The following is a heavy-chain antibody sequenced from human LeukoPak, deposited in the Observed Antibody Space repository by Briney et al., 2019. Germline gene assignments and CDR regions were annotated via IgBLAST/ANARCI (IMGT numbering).Heavy chain of an antibody. CDR1: GGSISSYY. J-gene: IGHJ6*02. V-gene: IGHV4-59*12. CDR3: ARGPPPYSSSWYSVYYYYYGMDV. D-gene: IGHD6-13*01. Sequence: SETLSLTCTVSGGSISSYYWSWIRQPPGKGLEWIGYIYYSGSTNYNPSLKSRVTISVDTSKNQFSLKLSSVTAADTAVYYCARGPPPYSSSWYSVYYYYYGMDVWGQGTTVTVSS. CDR2: IYYSGST.